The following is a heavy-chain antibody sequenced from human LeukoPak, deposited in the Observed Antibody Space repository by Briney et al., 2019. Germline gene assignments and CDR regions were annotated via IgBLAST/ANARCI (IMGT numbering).Heavy chain of an antibody. CDR3: AKRRPYCGGDCYYYFDY. D-gene: IGHD2-21*02. Sequence: GGSLRLSCAASGFTFSSHAMSWVRQTPGKGLEWVSLISGSGDSTYYADSVKGRFTISRDNSKNTLYLQMNNLRAEDTAVYYCAKRRPYCGGDCYYYFDYWGQGTLVTVSS. V-gene: IGHV3-23*01. J-gene: IGHJ4*02. CDR1: GFTFSSHA. CDR2: ISGSGDST.